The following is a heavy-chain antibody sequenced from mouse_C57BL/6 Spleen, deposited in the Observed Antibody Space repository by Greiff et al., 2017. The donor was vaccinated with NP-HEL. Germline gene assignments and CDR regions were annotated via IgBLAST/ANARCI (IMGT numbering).Heavy chain of an antibody. CDR3: TRREYYYGRRAMDY. D-gene: IGHD1-1*01. V-gene: IGHV1-15*01. J-gene: IGHJ4*01. CDR2: IDPETGGT. CDR1: GYTFTDYE. Sequence: QVQLQQSGAELVRPGASVTLSCKASGYTFTDYEMHWVKQTPVHGLEWIGAIDPETGGTAYNQKFKGKAILTADKSSSTAYMELRSLTSEDSAVYYCTRREYYYGRRAMDYWGQGTSVTVSS.